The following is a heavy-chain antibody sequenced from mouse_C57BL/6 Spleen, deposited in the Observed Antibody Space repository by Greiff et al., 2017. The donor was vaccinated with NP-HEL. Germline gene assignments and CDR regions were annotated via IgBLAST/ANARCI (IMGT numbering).Heavy chain of an antibody. V-gene: IGHV5-4*01. D-gene: IGHD1-1*01. CDR3: ARVPGSNHAMDD. J-gene: IGHJ4*01. Sequence: VQLVESGGGLVKPGGSLKLSCAASGFTFSSYAMSWVRQTPEKRLEWVATISDGGSYTYYPDNVKGRFTISRDNAKNNLYLQMSHLKSEDTAMYYCARVPGSNHAMDDWGKGTSVTVSS. CDR2: ISDGGSYT. CDR1: GFTFSSYA.